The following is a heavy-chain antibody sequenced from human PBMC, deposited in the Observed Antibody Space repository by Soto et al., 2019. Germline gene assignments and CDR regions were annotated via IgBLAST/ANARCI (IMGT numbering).Heavy chain of an antibody. CDR3: ARDDPV. Sequence: PSETLSLTCTVSGGSISGYYWSWIRQPPGRGLEWIGYIYYSGVTNYNPSLKSRVTISLDKSNNQFSLKLSSVTAADTGVYYCARDDPVWGQGTMVTVSS. CDR2: IYYSGVT. J-gene: IGHJ3*01. V-gene: IGHV4-59*01. CDR1: GGSISGYY.